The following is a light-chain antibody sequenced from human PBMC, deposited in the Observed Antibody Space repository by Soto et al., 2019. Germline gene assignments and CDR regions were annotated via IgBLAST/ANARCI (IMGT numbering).Light chain of an antibody. Sequence: DIVLTQSPGTLSLSPGERATLSCRASQNVNNNYLAWYQQKPGQAPRLLIRGASSRATGIPDRFSGSGSGTAFTLTIRRLEPEDFAVYYCQQYGSSPGTFGQGTKLEIK. CDR2: GAS. J-gene: IGKJ2*01. CDR1: QNVNNNY. V-gene: IGKV3-20*01. CDR3: QQYGSSPGT.